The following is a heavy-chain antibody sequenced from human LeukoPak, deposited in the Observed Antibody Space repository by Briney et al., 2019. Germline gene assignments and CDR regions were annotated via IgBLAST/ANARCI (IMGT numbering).Heavy chain of an antibody. CDR2: IYYSGST. V-gene: IGHV4-31*03. D-gene: IGHD3-10*01. J-gene: IGHJ4*02. CDR3: ARVNYGSGSWYYFDY. CDR1: GGSISSGGYY. Sequence: PSETLSLTCTVSGGSISSGGYYWSWIRQHPGKGLEWIGYIYYSGSTYYNPSLKSRVTISVDTSKNQFSLKLSSVTAADTAVYYCARVNYGSGSWYYFDYWGQGTLVTVSS.